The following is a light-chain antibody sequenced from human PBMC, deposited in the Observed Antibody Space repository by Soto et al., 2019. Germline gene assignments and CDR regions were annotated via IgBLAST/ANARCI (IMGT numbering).Light chain of an antibody. V-gene: IGKV1-39*01. CDR2: AAS. CDR3: QQLNSYPRLT. CDR1: QSISSY. Sequence: DIQMTQSPSSLSASVGDRVTITCRASQSISSYLNWYQQKPGKAPKLLIYAASSLQSGVPSRFSGSGSGTDFTLTISSLQPEDFATYYCQQLNSYPRLTFGGGTKVDI. J-gene: IGKJ4*01.